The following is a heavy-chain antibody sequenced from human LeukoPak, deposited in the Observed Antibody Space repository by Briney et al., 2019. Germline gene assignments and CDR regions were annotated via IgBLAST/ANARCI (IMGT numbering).Heavy chain of an antibody. Sequence: GASVKVSCRASGGTFSSYAISWVRQAPGQGLEWMGGIVPIFGTANYAQKFQGRVTITADESTSTAYMELSSLRSEDTAVYYCARLLNLAVAGWGQGTLVTVSS. CDR1: GGTFSSYA. J-gene: IGHJ4*02. CDR3: ARLLNLAVAG. D-gene: IGHD6-19*01. V-gene: IGHV1-69*13. CDR2: IVPIFGTA.